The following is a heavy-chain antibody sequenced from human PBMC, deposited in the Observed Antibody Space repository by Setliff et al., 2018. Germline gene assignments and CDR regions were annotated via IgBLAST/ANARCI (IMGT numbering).Heavy chain of an antibody. CDR1: DYTFTDYG. V-gene: IGHV1-18*01. CDR3: ARASGGNSVEDGFDI. D-gene: IGHD1-26*01. Sequence: ASVKVSCKASDYTFTDYGIYWVRQAPGQGLEWMGWISAYNGRTNYAEKFHARVTMTTDTATSTAYMELRSLKSDDAAVYYCARASGGNSVEDGFDIWGQGTMVTVSS. J-gene: IGHJ3*02. CDR2: ISAYNGRT.